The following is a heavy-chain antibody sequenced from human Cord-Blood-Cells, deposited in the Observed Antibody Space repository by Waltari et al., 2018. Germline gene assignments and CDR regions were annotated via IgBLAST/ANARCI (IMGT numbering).Heavy chain of an antibody. CDR1: GGSISSSSYY. J-gene: IGHJ5*02. V-gene: IGHV4-39*01. D-gene: IGHD3-22*01. CDR3: ATFPYYYDSSGYFNWFDP. CDR2: SYYSGST. Sequence: QLQLQESGPGLVKPSETLSLTCTVSGGSISSSSYYWVWIRQPPGKGLEWIGSSYYSGSTYYNPSLKSRVTISVDTSKNQFSLKLSSVTASDTAVYYCATFPYYYDSSGYFNWFDPWGQGTLVTVSS.